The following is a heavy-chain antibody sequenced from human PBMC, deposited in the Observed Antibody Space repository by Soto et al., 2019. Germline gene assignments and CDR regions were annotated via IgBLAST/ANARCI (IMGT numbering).Heavy chain of an antibody. V-gene: IGHV4-30-2*05. CDR2: IYHSGST. CDR1: GGSISSGGYS. Sequence: TLSLTCAVSGGSISSGGYSWSWIRQPPGKGLEWIGYIYHSGSTYYNPSLKSRITINPDTTKNQFSLQLKSVTPEDTAVYYCARDRNGLGLWGQGTLVTVSS. CDR3: ARDRNGLGL. J-gene: IGHJ4*02. D-gene: IGHD1-1*01.